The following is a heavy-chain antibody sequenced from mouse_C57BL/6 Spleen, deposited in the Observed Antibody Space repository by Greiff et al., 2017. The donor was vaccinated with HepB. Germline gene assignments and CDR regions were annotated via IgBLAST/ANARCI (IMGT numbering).Heavy chain of an antibody. CDR2: IDPETGGT. J-gene: IGHJ3*01. V-gene: IGHV1-15*01. CDR3: TRGGLAWFAY. CDR1: GYTFTDYE. D-gene: IGHD3-3*01. Sequence: QVQLKQSGAELVRPGASVTLSCKASGYTFTDYEMHWVKQTPVHGLEWIGAIDPETGGTAYNQKFKGKAILTADKSSSTAYMELRSLTSEDSAVYYCTRGGLAWFAYWGQRTLVTVSA.